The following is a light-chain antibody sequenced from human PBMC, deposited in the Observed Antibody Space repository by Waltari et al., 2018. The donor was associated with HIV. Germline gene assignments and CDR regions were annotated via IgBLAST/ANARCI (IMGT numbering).Light chain of an antibody. CDR3: QSYDSNTFWV. J-gene: IGLJ3*02. V-gene: IGLV6-57*01. CDR2: EDN. CDR1: SGSIASNS. Sequence: NFMLTQPHSVSESPGKTVTISCTRSSGSIASNSVQWSQQRPGSSPSTVIYEDNQRPSGVPERFSGSIDSSSNSASLTISGLKTEDEADYYCQSYDSNTFWVFGGGTKLTVL.